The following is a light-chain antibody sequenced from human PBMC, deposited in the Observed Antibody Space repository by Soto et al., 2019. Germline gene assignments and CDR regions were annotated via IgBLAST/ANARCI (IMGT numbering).Light chain of an antibody. J-gene: IGKJ2*01. CDR3: QQYDIWPPYT. Sequence: EVVMTQSPASLSASPGERVTLSCRASQNIRSSLSWYQHRPGQAPRLLIYDASTRATGIPPRFSGGGSGTEFTVTISSLQSEDFAIYYCQQYDIWPPYTFGQGTKVEF. CDR1: QNIRSS. V-gene: IGKV3-15*01. CDR2: DAS.